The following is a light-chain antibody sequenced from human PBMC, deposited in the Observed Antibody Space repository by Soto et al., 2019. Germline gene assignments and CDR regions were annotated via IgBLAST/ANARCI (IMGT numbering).Light chain of an antibody. V-gene: IGKV3-20*01. Sequence: EIVLTQSPGTLSVSSGESATLSCRASQSVTSNYVAWYQQKPGLPPRLLICGASNRATGIPDRFSGGVSGTDFTLTISRLEPEDFALYICQQYGSSPYTFGLGTKLE. CDR1: QSVTSNY. J-gene: IGKJ2*01. CDR2: GAS. CDR3: QQYGSSPYT.